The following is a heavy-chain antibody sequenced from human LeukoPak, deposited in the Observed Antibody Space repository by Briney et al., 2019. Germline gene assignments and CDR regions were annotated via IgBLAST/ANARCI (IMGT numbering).Heavy chain of an antibody. CDR2: ISDSGGST. CDR3: AKVRLSDYVWGMSAFDI. V-gene: IGHV3-23*01. CDR1: GFTFSSYA. Sequence: GGSLRLSCAASGFTFSSYALSWVRQTPGKGLEWVSGISDSGGSTYYADSVKGRFTISRDNPKNTVYLQMNSLRAEDTAVYYCAKVRLSDYVWGMSAFDIWGQGTMVTVSS. J-gene: IGHJ3*02. D-gene: IGHD3-16*01.